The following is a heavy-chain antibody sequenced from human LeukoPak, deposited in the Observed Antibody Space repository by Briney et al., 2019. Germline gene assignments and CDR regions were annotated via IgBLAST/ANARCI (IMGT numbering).Heavy chain of an antibody. V-gene: IGHV1-18*01. CDR2: ISAYNGNT. Sequence: ASVKVSCKASGYTFTSYGISWVRQAPGQGLEWMGWISAYNGNTNYAQKLQGRVTMTTDTSTSTAYMELRSLRSDDTAVYYCARGEYNWNAYYYYYYMDVWGKGTTVTVSS. J-gene: IGHJ6*03. CDR1: GYTFTSYG. D-gene: IGHD1-20*01. CDR3: ARGEYNWNAYYYYYYMDV.